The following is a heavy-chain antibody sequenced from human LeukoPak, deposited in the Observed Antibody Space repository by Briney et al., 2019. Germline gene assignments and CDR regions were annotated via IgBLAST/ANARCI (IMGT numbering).Heavy chain of an antibody. CDR1: GLPFSSEA. CDR2: TSYDGKEK. J-gene: IGHJ6*02. Sequence: GGSWNLSWEASGLPFSSEAMSWSRRPPGKGLGCLEFTSYDGKEKYYADSVKGRFSTSRDNSKNTLYLQMNSLRDEDTAVYYCARDRPGEEEYYYGMDVWGQGTTVTVSS. V-gene: IGHV3-30*04. CDR3: ARDRPGEEEYYYGMDV. D-gene: IGHD3-10*01.